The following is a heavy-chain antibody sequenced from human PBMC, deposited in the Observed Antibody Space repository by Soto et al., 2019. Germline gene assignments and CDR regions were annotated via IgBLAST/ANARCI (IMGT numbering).Heavy chain of an antibody. CDR3: SSSQLRQDAFDI. CDR2: IYYSGST. J-gene: IGHJ3*02. D-gene: IGHD1-7*01. CDR1: GGSISSGGYY. Sequence: QVQLQESGPGLVKPSQTLSLTCTVSGGSISSGGYYWSWIRQHPGKGLEWIGYIYYSGSTYYNPSLKSRVTISVDTSKNQFSLHLSSVTAADTAVYYCSSSQLRQDAFDIWGQGTMVTVSS. V-gene: IGHV4-31*03.